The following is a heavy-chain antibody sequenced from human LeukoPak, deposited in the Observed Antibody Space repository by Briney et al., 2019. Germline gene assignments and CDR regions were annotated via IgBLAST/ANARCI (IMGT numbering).Heavy chain of an antibody. CDR3: ASRMYYYYGMDV. V-gene: IGHV4-39*01. J-gene: IGHJ6*02. CDR1: GGSISSSSYY. Sequence: DPSETLSLTCTVSGGSISSSSYYWGWIRQPPGKGLEWIGSIYYSGSTYYNPSLKSRVTISVDTSKNQFSLKLNSVTAADTAVYYCASRMYYYYGMDVWGQGTTVIVSS. CDR2: IYYSGST.